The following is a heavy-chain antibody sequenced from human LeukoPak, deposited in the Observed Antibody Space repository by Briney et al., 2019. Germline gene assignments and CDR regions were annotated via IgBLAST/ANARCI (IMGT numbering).Heavy chain of an antibody. CDR2: ISGGGGST. J-gene: IGHJ4*02. V-gene: IGHV3-23*01. D-gene: IGHD4-17*01. CDR3: AKDLTTENC. Sequence: PGGSLRLSCAASGFTFSNYAMTWVRQAPGKGLEWVSAISGGGGSTYYADSVKGRFSISRDNSKNTLYLQMNSLRAEDTAVYFCAKDLTTENCWGQGTLVTVSS. CDR1: GFTFSNYA.